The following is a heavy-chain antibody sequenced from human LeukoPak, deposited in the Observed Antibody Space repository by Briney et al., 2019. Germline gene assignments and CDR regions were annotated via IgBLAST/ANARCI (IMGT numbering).Heavy chain of an antibody. V-gene: IGHV3-21*01. J-gene: IGHJ4*02. Sequence: GGSLRLSCAASGFTFSSYSMNWVRQAPGKGLEWVSSISSSSSYIYYADSVKGRFTISRDNAKNSLYLQMNSLRAEDTAVYYCARGITVTIAYFDYWGQGTLVTVSS. CDR1: GFTFSSYS. CDR2: ISSSSSYI. CDR3: ARGITVTIAYFDY. D-gene: IGHD4-11*01.